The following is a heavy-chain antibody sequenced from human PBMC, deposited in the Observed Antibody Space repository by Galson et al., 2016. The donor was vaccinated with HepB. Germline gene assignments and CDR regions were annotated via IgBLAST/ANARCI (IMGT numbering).Heavy chain of an antibody. Sequence: SLRLSCAASGFTFSSYAIHWVRQPPGKGLEWVALISYDGTYKYYADSVKGRFTISRVNSKSTVYLQMNSLRAEDTAAYYCARDRMIRGVIMSPGLDYWGQGTLVTVSS. CDR1: GFTFSSYA. CDR2: ISYDGTYK. D-gene: IGHD3-10*01. J-gene: IGHJ4*02. CDR3: ARDRMIRGVIMSPGLDY. V-gene: IGHV3-30*04.